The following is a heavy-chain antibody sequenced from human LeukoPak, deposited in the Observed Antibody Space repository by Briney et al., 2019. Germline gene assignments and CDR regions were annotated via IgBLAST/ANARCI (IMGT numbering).Heavy chain of an antibody. V-gene: IGHV3-21*01. CDR1: GFTFSSYS. CDR2: ISSSSSYI. Sequence: GGSLRLSCAASGFTFSSYSMNWVRQAPGKGLEWVSSISSSSSYIYYADSVKGRFTISRDNAKNSLYLQLNSLRADDTAVYYCARDKGLYGMDVWGQGTTVTVSS. J-gene: IGHJ6*02. CDR3: ARDKGLYGMDV.